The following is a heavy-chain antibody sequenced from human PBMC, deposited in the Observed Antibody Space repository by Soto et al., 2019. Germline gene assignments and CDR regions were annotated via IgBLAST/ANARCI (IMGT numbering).Heavy chain of an antibody. CDR3: ARNIWYSSGWYAAFDI. Sequence: GGSLRLSCAASGFSVRSNYMGRVLQTKGKGLEWVSVIYSGGSTYYADSVKGRFTISRHNSKNTLYLQMNSLRAEDTAVYYCARNIWYSSGWYAAFDIWGQGTMVTV. J-gene: IGHJ3*02. V-gene: IGHV3-53*04. CDR1: GFSVRSNY. D-gene: IGHD6-19*01. CDR2: IYSGGST.